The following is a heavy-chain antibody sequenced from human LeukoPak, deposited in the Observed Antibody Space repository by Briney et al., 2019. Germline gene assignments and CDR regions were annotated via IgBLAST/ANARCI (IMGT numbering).Heavy chain of an antibody. D-gene: IGHD3-10*01. CDR2: SHNDGNSV. CDR3: VRHNYGYDY. V-gene: IGHV3-74*01. Sequence: PGGSPRLSCAASGFTFNRYWMHWVRQVPGKEVVWVSHSHNDGNSVSYADSVKGRFTVSRDNAKNTLYLQMNRLRAEDTAVYYCVRHNYGYDYWGQGTLVTVSS. J-gene: IGHJ4*02. CDR1: GFTFNRYW.